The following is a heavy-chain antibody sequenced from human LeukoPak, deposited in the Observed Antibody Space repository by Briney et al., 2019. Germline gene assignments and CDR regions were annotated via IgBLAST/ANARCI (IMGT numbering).Heavy chain of an antibody. CDR1: GGSISSYY. CDR3: ARLQALSITMVRGVISWFDP. Sequence: SETLSLTCTGSGGSISSYYWSWIRQPPGKGLEWIGYIYYSGSTNYNPSLKSRVTISVDTSKNQFSLKLSSVTAADTAVYYCARLQALSITMVRGVISWFDPWGQGTLVTVSS. D-gene: IGHD3-10*01. V-gene: IGHV4-59*08. J-gene: IGHJ5*02. CDR2: IYYSGST.